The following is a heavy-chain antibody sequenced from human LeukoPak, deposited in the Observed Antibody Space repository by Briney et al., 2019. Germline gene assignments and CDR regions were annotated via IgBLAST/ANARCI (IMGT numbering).Heavy chain of an antibody. V-gene: IGHV3-15*01. J-gene: IGHJ4*02. CDR2: IKSKTDGGTT. CDR1: GFTFSSYG. Sequence: PGGSLRLSCAASGFTFSSYGMSWVRQAPGKGLEWVGRIKSKTDGGTTDYAAPVKGRFTISRDDSKNTLYLQMNSLKTEDTAVYYCTTFRARLLFDYWGQGTLVTVSS. CDR3: TTFRARLLFDY. D-gene: IGHD2/OR15-2a*01.